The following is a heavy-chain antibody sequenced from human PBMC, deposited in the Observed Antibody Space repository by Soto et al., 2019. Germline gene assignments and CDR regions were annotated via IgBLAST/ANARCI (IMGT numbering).Heavy chain of an antibody. J-gene: IGHJ2*01. D-gene: IGHD3-10*01. CDR3: ATYGSGSRYWYFDL. CDR1: GDSISSNY. V-gene: IGHV4-59*08. Sequence: QVQLQESGPGLVKPSETLSLTCTVSGDSISSNYWSWIRQAPGNGLEWIGYMYYSGSTNYNPSLKIRVTISVDTSKNQFSLKLTSVTAADTAVYYCATYGSGSRYWYFDLWGRGTLVTVSS. CDR2: MYYSGST.